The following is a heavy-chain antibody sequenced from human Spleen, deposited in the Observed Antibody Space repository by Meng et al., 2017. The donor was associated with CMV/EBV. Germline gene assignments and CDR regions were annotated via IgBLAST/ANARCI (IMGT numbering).Heavy chain of an antibody. Sequence: ASVKVSCKASGYTFTTYDINWVRQATGQGLEWMGWINPNSGGTNYAQKFQGRVTMTRDTSISTAYMELSRLRSDDTAVYYCARDSAHYYDSSGYDIWGQGTMVPSPQ. V-gene: IGHV1-2*02. CDR3: ARDSAHYYDSSGYDI. CDR2: INPNSGGT. D-gene: IGHD3-22*01. J-gene: IGHJ3*02. CDR1: GYTFTTYD.